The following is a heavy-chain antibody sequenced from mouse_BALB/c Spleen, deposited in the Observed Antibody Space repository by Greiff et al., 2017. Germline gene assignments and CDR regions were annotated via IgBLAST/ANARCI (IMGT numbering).Heavy chain of an antibody. D-gene: IGHD2-4*01. Sequence: EVQRVESGGGLVQPGGSLKLSCAASGFTFSSYTMSWVRQTPEKRLEWVAYISNGGGSTYYPDTVKGRFTISRDNAKNTLYLQMSSLKSEDTAMYYCARPQIYYDYHWYFDVWGAGTTVTVSS. CDR3: ARPQIYYDYHWYFDV. CDR2: ISNGGGST. CDR1: GFTFSSYT. V-gene: IGHV5-12-2*01. J-gene: IGHJ1*01.